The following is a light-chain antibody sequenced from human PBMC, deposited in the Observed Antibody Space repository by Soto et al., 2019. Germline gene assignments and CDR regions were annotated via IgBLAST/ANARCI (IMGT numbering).Light chain of an antibody. Sequence: QSALTQPASVSGSHGQSITISCIGTSSDIGRYNLVSWYQHHPGKAPKLMIYEDTKRPSGVSNRFSGSKSGNTASLTISGLQAEDEADYYCCSFADSNTFWVFGGGTKVTVL. V-gene: IGLV2-23*01. CDR2: EDT. J-gene: IGLJ3*02. CDR1: SSDIGRYNL. CDR3: CSFADSNTFWV.